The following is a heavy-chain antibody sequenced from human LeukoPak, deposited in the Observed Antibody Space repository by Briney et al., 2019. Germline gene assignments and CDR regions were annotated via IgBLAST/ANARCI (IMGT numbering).Heavy chain of an antibody. D-gene: IGHD3-22*01. Sequence: SETLSLTCAVYGGSFSGYYWSWIRQPPGKGLEWIGEINHSGSTNYNPSLKSRVSISVDTSKNQFSLKLSSVTAADTAVYYCASKSGYYGKLGYYYYYMDVWGKGTTVTISS. CDR3: ASKSGYYGKLGYYYYYMDV. CDR1: GGSFSGYY. V-gene: IGHV4-34*01. J-gene: IGHJ6*03. CDR2: INHSGST.